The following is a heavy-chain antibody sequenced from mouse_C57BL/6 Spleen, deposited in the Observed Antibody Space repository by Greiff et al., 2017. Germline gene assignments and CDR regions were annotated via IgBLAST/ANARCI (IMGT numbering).Heavy chain of an antibody. J-gene: IGHJ3*01. D-gene: IGHD2-5*01. V-gene: IGHV6-3*01. CDR2: IRLKSDNYAT. CDR3: TVSNYPSWFAY. Sequence: EVKLEESGGGLVQPGGSMKLSCVASGFTFSNYWMNWVRQSPEKGLEWVAQIRLKSDNYATHYAESVKGRFTISRDDSKSSVYLQMNNLRAEDTGIYYCTVSNYPSWFAYWGQGTLVTVSA. CDR1: GFTFSNYW.